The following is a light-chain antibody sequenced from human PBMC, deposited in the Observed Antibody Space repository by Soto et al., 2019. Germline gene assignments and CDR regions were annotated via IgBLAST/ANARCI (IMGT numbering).Light chain of an antibody. V-gene: IGLV2-11*01. CDR2: DVT. J-gene: IGLJ1*01. Sequence: QSALTQPRSVSGSPGQSLTISCSGSSSVIGDYDYVSWYQQHPGKAPTLLIYDVTKRPSGVPDRFSGSKSGDTASLTISGLQAGDEGNYYCCSYVGSNTLYVFGTGTKVTVL. CDR3: CSYVGSNTLYV. CDR1: SSVIGDYDY.